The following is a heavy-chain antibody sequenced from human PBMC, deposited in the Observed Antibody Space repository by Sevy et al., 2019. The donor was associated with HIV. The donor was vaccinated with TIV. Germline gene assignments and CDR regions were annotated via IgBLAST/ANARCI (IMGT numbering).Heavy chain of an antibody. V-gene: IGHV1-18*01. J-gene: IGHJ5*02. CDR3: AKGQGDYDILTGYYNWWFDP. Sequence: ASVKVSCKASGYTFSSYGLNWVRQAPGQGLEWMGGISAHTGNTNYAPKLQGRVPLTTDTSTSTAYMELRSLRSDDTAVYYCAKGQGDYDILTGYYNWWFDPWGQGTLVTVSS. CDR1: GYTFSSYG. CDR2: ISAHTGNT. D-gene: IGHD3-9*01.